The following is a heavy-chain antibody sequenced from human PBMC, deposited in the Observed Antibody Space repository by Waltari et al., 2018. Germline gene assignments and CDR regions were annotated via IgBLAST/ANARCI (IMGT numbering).Heavy chain of an antibody. Sequence: EVQLVESGGGLVQPGGSLRLSCVASGFTFSSYDMNWGRQAPGKGLECVSYISGTSTIIYYADSVKGRFTISRDNAKNSLYLQMNSLRADDTAVYYCARAAYASSPDYWGQGTLVTVSS. CDR1: GFTFSSYD. CDR2: ISGTSTII. J-gene: IGHJ4*02. CDR3: ARAAYASSPDY. D-gene: IGHD2-8*01. V-gene: IGHV3-48*01.